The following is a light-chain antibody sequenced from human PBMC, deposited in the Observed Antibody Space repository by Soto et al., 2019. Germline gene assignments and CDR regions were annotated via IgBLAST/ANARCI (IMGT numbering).Light chain of an antibody. J-gene: IGLJ3*02. Sequence: QAVVTQPPSASGTPGQRVTISCSGSSSNIGSNTVNWYQHLPGAAPKVLMYSDNQRPSGVPYRFSGSKSGTSASLAISGLQSEDDADYYCAAWDDSLNGWVFGGGTKVTVL. CDR2: SDN. CDR1: SSNIGSNT. CDR3: AAWDDSLNGWV. V-gene: IGLV1-44*01.